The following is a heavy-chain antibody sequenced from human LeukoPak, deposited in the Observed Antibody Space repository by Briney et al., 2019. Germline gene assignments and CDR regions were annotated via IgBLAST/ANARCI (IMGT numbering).Heavy chain of an antibody. J-gene: IGHJ5*02. CDR2: IYYSGST. CDR3: ARVDFGALVDP. V-gene: IGHV4-39*07. Sequence: SETLSLTCTVSGGSISSSSYYWGWIRQPPGKGLEWIGSIYYSGSTYYNPSLKSRVTISVDTSKNQFSLKLSSVTAADTAVYYCARVDFGALVDPWGQGTLVTVSS. D-gene: IGHD1-26*01. CDR1: GGSISSSSYY.